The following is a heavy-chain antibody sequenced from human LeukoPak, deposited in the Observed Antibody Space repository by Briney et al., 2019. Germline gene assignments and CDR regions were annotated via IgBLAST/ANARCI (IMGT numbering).Heavy chain of an antibody. CDR2: TYYRSKWYN. CDR3: ARDRAYCGGDCYLPSHWFDP. V-gene: IGHV6-1*01. CDR1: GDSVSSNSAA. Sequence: SQTLSLTCAISGDSVSSNSAAWNWIRQSPSRGLEWLGRTYYRSKWYNDYAVSVKSRITINPDTSKNQFSLQLNSVTPEDTAVYYCARDRAYCGGDCYLPSHWFDPWGQGTLVTVSS. J-gene: IGHJ5*02. D-gene: IGHD2-21*02.